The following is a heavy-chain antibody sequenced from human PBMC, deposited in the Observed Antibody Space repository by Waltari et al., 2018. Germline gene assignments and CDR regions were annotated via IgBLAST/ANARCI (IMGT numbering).Heavy chain of an antibody. J-gene: IGHJ4*02. CDR2: IKAGNGNT. Sequence: QVQLVQSGAEVKKPGASVKVSCKASGYTFTSYAMHWVRQAPGQRLEWMGWIKAGNGNTKYSQKFQGRVTITRDTSASTAYMELSSLRSEDTAVYYCARGARITIFGVVIGPFDYWGQGTLVTVSS. CDR1: GYTFTSYA. CDR3: ARGARITIFGVVIGPFDY. D-gene: IGHD3-3*01. V-gene: IGHV1-3*01.